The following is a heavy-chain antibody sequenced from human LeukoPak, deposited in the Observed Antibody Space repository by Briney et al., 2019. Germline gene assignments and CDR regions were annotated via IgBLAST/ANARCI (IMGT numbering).Heavy chain of an antibody. Sequence: SETLSLTCTVSGGSISSYYWSWIRQPPGKGLEWIGYIYYSGSTNYNPSLKSRVTISVDTSKNQFSLKLSSVTAADTAVYYCASAAYCGGDCYPTPIDYWGQGTLVTVSS. D-gene: IGHD2-21*01. CDR3: ASAAYCGGDCYPTPIDY. CDR2: IYYSGST. J-gene: IGHJ4*02. V-gene: IGHV4-59*01. CDR1: GGSISSYY.